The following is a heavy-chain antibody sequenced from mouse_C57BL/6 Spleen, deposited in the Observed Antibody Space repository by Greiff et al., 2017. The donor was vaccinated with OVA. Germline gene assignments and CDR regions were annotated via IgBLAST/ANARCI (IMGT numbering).Heavy chain of an antibody. V-gene: IGHV1-15*01. D-gene: IGHD5-2*01. J-gene: IGHJ4*01. CDR2: IDPETGGT. CDR3: TTGIFYCAMDD. CDR1: GYTFTDYE. Sequence: QVQLQQSGAELVRPGASVTLSCTASGYTFTDYEMHWVKQTPVHGLEWIGAIDPETGGTAYNQKFKGQAILTADKSSSTAYMELSSLESEDSAVYYCTTGIFYCAMDDWGKGTSVTVSS.